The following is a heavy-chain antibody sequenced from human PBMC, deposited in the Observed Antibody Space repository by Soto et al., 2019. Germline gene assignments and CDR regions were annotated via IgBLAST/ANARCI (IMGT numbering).Heavy chain of an antibody. J-gene: IGHJ6*02. CDR3: ARDSRFLEWLTPYYYYYGMDV. Sequence: ASVKVSCKASGYTFTSYDINWVRQATGQGLEWMGWMNPNSGNTGYAQKFQGRVTMTRNTSISTAYMELSSLRSEDTAVYYCARDSRFLEWLTPYYYYYGMDVWGQGTTVTSP. V-gene: IGHV1-8*02. CDR2: MNPNSGNT. D-gene: IGHD3-3*01. CDR1: GYTFTSYD.